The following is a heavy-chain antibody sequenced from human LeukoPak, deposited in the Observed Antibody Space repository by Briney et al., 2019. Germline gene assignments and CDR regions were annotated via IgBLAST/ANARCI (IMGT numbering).Heavy chain of an antibody. D-gene: IGHD3-10*01. CDR2: IIPIFGTA. Sequence: ASVKVSCKASGGTFSSYAISWVRQAPGQGLEWMGGIIPIFGTANYAQKFQGRVTITADESTSTAYMELSSLRSEDTAVYYCAKDGPLGFIGGDAFDIWGQGTMVTVSS. CDR3: AKDGPLGFIGGDAFDI. V-gene: IGHV1-69*13. J-gene: IGHJ3*02. CDR1: GGTFSSYA.